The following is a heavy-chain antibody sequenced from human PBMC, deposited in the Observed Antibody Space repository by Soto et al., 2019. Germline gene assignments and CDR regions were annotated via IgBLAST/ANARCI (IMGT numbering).Heavy chain of an antibody. CDR3: ARERGPYYYGSVSYYIAPYYYVIDV. V-gene: IGHV1-3*01. Sequence: ASVKVSCKASGYTFTSYAMHWVRQAPGQRLEWMGWINAGNGNTKYSQKFQGRVTITRDTSASTAYMELSSLRSEDTAVYYCARERGPYYYGSVSYYIAPYYYVIDVSTQGSTVTVSS. CDR2: INAGNGNT. D-gene: IGHD3-10*01. J-gene: IGHJ6*02. CDR1: GYTFTSYA.